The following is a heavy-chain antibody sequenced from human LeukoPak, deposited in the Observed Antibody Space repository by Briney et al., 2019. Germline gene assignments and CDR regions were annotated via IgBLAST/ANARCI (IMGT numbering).Heavy chain of an antibody. CDR1: GGSFSGYY. D-gene: IGHD6-13*01. J-gene: IGHJ4*02. V-gene: IGHV4-59*01. CDR2: IYYSGST. CDR3: ARGRLAAAGTYFDY. Sequence: SETLSLTCAVYGGSFSGYYWSWIRQPPGKGLEWIGYIYYSGSTNYNPSLKSRVTISVDTSKNQFSLKLSSVTAADTAVYYCARGRLAAAGTYFDYWGQGTLVTVSS.